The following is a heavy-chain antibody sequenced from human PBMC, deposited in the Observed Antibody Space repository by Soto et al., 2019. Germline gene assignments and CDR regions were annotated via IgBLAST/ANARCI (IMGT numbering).Heavy chain of an antibody. CDR3: AREGGYSYGLPWYYYGMDV. Sequence: GASVKVSCKASGYTFTGYGISWVRQAPGQGLEWMGWISAYNGNTNYAQKLQGRVTMTTDTSTSTAYMELRSLRSDDTAVYYCAREGGYSYGLPWYYYGMDVWGQGTTVTVSS. CDR1: GYTFTGYG. D-gene: IGHD5-18*01. CDR2: ISAYNGNT. V-gene: IGHV1-18*01. J-gene: IGHJ6*02.